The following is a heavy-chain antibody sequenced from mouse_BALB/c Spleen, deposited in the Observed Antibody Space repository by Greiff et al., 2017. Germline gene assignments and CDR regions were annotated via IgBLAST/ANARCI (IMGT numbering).Heavy chain of an antibody. CDR2: INPSNGRT. V-gene: IGHV1S81*02. D-gene: IGHD1-1*01. CDR3: ARWGYGSSYFDY. Sequence: QVQLQQPGAELVKPGASVKLSCKASGYTFTSYWMHWVKQRPGQGLEWIGEINPSNGRTNYNEKFKSKATLTVDKSSSTAYMQLKSLTSEDSAVYYCARWGYGSSYFDYWGQGTTLTVSS. J-gene: IGHJ2*01. CDR1: GYTFTSYW.